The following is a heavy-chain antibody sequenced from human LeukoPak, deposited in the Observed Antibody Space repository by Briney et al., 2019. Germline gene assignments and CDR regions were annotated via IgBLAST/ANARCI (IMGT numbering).Heavy chain of an antibody. CDR2: IYYSGST. D-gene: IGHD2-15*01. J-gene: IGHJ5*02. Sequence: SETLSLTCTVSGGSISSSSYYWGWIRQPPGKGLEGIGGIYYSGSTYYNPSLKSRVTISVDTSKNQFSLKLSSVTAADTAVYYCARRRGGYCSGGSCYSHWFDPWGQGTLVTVSS. CDR3: ARRRGGYCSGGSCYSHWFDP. CDR1: GGSISSSSYY. V-gene: IGHV4-39*01.